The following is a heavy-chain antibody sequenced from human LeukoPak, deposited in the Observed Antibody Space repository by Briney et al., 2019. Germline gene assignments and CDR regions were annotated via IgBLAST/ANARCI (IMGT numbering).Heavy chain of an antibody. J-gene: IGHJ6*03. CDR1: GYTFTSYG. CDR2: ISAYNGNT. D-gene: IGHD5-12*01. V-gene: IGHV1-18*01. Sequence: ASVKVSCKASGYTFTSYGISWVRRAPGQGLEWMGWISAYNGNTNYAQKLQGRVTMTTDTSTSTDYMELRSLRSDDTAVYYCARETHSGYLPNYYYYYYMDVWGKGTTVTVSS. CDR3: ARETHSGYLPNYYYYYYMDV.